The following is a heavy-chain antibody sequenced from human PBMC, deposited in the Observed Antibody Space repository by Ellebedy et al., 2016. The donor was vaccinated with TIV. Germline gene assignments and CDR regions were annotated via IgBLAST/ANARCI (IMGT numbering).Heavy chain of an antibody. J-gene: IGHJ3*02. CDR1: GGSISSGGYY. V-gene: IGHV4-31*03. CDR2: IYYSGST. CDR3: AREGNSFPGAFDI. Sequence: SETLSLTXTVSGGSISSGGYYWSWIRQHPGKGLEWIGYIYYSGSTHYIPSLKSRVTISVDTSKNQFSLKLSSVTAADTAVYYCAREGNSFPGAFDIWGQGTMVTVSS. D-gene: IGHD4-23*01.